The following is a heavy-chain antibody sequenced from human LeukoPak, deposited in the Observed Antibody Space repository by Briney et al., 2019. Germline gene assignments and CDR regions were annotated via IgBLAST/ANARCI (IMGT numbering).Heavy chain of an antibody. D-gene: IGHD3-10*01. Sequence: SETLSLTCAVYGGSFSGYYWSWIRQPPGKGLEWIGEINHSGSTNYNPSLKSRVTISVDTSKNQLPLKLSSVTAADTAVYYCARKFYGSGSYYNRWGQGTLVTVSS. CDR3: ARKFYGSGSYYNR. CDR2: INHSGST. CDR1: GGSFSGYY. J-gene: IGHJ4*02. V-gene: IGHV4-34*01.